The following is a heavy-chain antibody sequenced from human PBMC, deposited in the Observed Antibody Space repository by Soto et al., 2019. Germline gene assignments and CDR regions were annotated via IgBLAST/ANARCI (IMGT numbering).Heavy chain of an antibody. V-gene: IGHV4-39*01. D-gene: IGHD2-2*01. Sequence: PSETLSLTCTVSGGSISSSSYYWGWIRQPPGKGFDWIGSIYYSGSTYYNPSLKSRVTISVDTSKNQFSLKLSSVTAADTAVYYCARSSLVPALFYYYYYMDVWGKGTTVTVSS. CDR1: GGSISSSSYY. J-gene: IGHJ6*03. CDR2: IYYSGST. CDR3: ARSSLVPALFYYYYYMDV.